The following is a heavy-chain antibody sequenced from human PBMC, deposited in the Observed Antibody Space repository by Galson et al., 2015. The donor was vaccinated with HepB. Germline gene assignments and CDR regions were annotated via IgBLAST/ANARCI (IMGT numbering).Heavy chain of an antibody. Sequence: SETLSLTCTVSGGSISSSSYYWGWIRQPPGKGLEWIGSIYYSGSTYYNPSLKSRVTISVDTSKNQFSLKLSSVTAADTAVYYCAREWEGYDWGQGTLVTVSS. J-gene: IGHJ4*02. V-gene: IGHV4-39*02. D-gene: IGHD1-26*01. CDR1: GGSISSSSYY. CDR3: AREWEGYD. CDR2: IYYSGST.